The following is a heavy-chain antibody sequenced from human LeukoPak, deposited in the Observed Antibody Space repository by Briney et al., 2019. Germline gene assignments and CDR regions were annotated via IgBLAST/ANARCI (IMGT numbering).Heavy chain of an antibody. V-gene: IGHV3-11*01. CDR2: ISSSGSTI. D-gene: IGHD3-22*01. CDR3: ARDSSYYYDSSGYTVYYFDY. J-gene: IGHJ4*02. CDR1: GFTFSDYY. Sequence: PGGSLRLSCAASGFTFSDYYMSWIRQAPGKGLEWVSYISSSGSTIYYADSVKGRFTISRGNAKNSLYLQMNSLRAEDTAVYYCARDSSYYYDSSGYTVYYFDYWGQGTLVTVSS.